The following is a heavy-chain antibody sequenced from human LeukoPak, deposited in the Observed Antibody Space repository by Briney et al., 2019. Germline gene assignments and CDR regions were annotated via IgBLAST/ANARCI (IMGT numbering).Heavy chain of an antibody. V-gene: IGHV4-59*01. Sequence: KSSETLSLTCTVSGGSINSYYWSWIRQPPGKGLEWIGYIYYSGSTNCNPSLKSRVTISVDTSKNQFSLKLSSVTAADTAVYYCARVVVVTAMHWFDPWGQGTLVTVSS. CDR2: IYYSGST. CDR3: ARVVVVTAMHWFDP. J-gene: IGHJ5*02. CDR1: GGSINSYY. D-gene: IGHD2-21*02.